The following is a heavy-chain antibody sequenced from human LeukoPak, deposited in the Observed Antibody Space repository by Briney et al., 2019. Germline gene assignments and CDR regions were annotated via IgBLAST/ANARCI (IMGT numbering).Heavy chain of an antibody. D-gene: IGHD3-22*01. V-gene: IGHV4-39*07. Sequence: SETLSLTCTVSGGSISSSSYYWGWIRQPPGKGLEWIGSIYYSGSTYYNPSLKSRVTISVDTSKNQFSLKLSSVTAADTAVYYCARAGTYYYDSSGYSLVWGQGTTVTVSS. J-gene: IGHJ6*02. CDR3: ARAGTYYYDSSGYSLV. CDR1: GGSISSSSYY. CDR2: IYYSGST.